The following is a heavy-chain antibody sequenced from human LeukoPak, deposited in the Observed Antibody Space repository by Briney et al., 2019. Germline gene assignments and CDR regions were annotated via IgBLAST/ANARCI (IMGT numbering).Heavy chain of an antibody. D-gene: IGHD2-2*02. J-gene: IGHJ4*02. V-gene: IGHV3-23*01. CDR1: GFTFSSYA. Sequence: GGSLRLSCTASGFTFSSYAMTWVRQAPGKGLEWVSAISGSGGSTYYADSVKGRFTISRDNSKNTLYLQMNSLRAEDTAVYYCAKGPNCSTTSCYTVGLIDYWDQGTLVTVSS. CDR3: AKGPNCSTTSCYTVGLIDY. CDR2: ISGSGGST.